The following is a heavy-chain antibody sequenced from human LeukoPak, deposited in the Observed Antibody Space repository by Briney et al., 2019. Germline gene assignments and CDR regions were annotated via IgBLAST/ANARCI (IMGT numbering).Heavy chain of an antibody. V-gene: IGHV1-18*01. Sequence: ASVKVSCEASGGTFSSYAISWVRQAPGQGLEWMGWISAYNGNTNYAQKLQGRVTMTTDTSTSTAYMELRSLRSDDTAVYYCASDHTLYGMDVWGQGTTVTVSS. CDR1: GGTFSSYA. CDR2: ISAYNGNT. J-gene: IGHJ6*02. CDR3: ASDHTLYGMDV.